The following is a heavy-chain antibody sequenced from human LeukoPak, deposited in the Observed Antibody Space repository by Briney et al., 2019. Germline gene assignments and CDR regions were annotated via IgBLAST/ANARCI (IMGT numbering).Heavy chain of an antibody. D-gene: IGHD2-15*01. CDR3: VVVAATLHYFDY. CDR2: INPNSGGT. V-gene: IGHV1-2*02. J-gene: IGHJ4*02. CDR1: GYTFTGYY. Sequence: ASVKVSCKASGYTFTGYYMHWVRQAPGQGLEWMGWINPNSGGTNYAQKFQGRVTMTRDTSISTAYMELSRLRSDDTAVYYCVVVAATLHYFDYWGQGTLVTVSS.